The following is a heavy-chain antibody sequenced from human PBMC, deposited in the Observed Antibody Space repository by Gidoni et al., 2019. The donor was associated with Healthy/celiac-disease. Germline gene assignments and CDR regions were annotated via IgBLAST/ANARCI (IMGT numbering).Heavy chain of an antibody. V-gene: IGHV1-46*01. CDR2: INPSGGST. J-gene: IGHJ4*02. CDR1: GYTFTSYY. D-gene: IGHD6-19*01. Sequence: QVQLVQSGAEVKKPGASVKVSCKASGYTFTSYYMPWVRQAPGHGLEWMGIINPSGGSTSYAQKFQGRVTMTRDTSTSTVYMELSSLRSEDTAVYYCARDPTVIAVAGTFLFDYFDYWGQGTLATVSS. CDR3: ARDPTVIAVAGTFLFDYFDY.